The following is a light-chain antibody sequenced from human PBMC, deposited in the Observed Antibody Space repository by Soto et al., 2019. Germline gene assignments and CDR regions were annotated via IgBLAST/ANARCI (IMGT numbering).Light chain of an antibody. CDR1: SSDIGGYNY. J-gene: IGLJ2*01. CDR2: DVT. V-gene: IGLV2-14*03. Sequence: QFALTQPASVSGSPGQSITISCTGTSSDIGGYNYVSWYQQHPGKAPKLMISDVTNRPSGVSNRFSGSKSGNTASLTISGLQTEDEADYYCSSYASSTPLLFGGGTKLTVL. CDR3: SSYASSTPLL.